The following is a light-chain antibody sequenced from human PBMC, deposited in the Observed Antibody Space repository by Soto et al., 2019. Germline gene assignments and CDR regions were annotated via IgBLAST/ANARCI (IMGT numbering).Light chain of an antibody. Sequence: QSVVTQPPSVSGSPGQSVTISCTGTSSDVGSYNRVCWYQQSLGTAPKLMIYEVSNRPSGVPDRFSGSKSGNTASLTISGLQAEDDADYYCSLYTSSGTYVFGTGTKV. CDR2: EVS. J-gene: IGLJ1*01. CDR3: SLYTSSGTYV. CDR1: SSDVGSYNR. V-gene: IGLV2-18*01.